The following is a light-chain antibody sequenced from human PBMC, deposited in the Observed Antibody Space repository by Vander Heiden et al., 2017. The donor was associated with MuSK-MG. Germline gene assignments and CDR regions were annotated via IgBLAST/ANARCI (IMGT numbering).Light chain of an antibody. CDR3: NSRDSSGNRV. J-gene: IGLJ1*01. V-gene: IGLV3-19*01. Sequence: SSELTQDPAVSVALGQPVRITCQGDSLRSYYASWYQQKPGQAPVLVIYGKNNRPSGIPDRFSGSSSGNTASLTITGAQAEDEADYYCNSRDSSGNRVFGTGTKVTVL. CDR1: SLRSYY. CDR2: GKN.